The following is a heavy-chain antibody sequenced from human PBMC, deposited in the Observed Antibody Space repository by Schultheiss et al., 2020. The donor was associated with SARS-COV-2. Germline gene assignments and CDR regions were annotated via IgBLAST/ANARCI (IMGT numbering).Heavy chain of an antibody. CDR3: TRDDSYGYIYYYYYMDV. D-gene: IGHD5-18*01. V-gene: IGHV3-49*04. Sequence: GGSLRLSCAASGFTFSSYSRNWVRQAPGKGLEWVGFIRSKAYGGTTEYAASVKGRFTISRDDSKSIAYLQMNSLKTEDTAVYYCTRDDSYGYIYYYYYMDVWGKGTTVTVSS. J-gene: IGHJ6*03. CDR1: GFTFSSYS. CDR2: IRSKAYGGTT.